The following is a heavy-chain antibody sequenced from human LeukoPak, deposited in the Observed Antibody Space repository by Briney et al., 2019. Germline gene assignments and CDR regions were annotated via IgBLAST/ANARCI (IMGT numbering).Heavy chain of an antibody. CDR1: GGSFSGYY. Sequence: SETLSLTCAVYGGSFSGYYWSWIRQPPGKGLEWIGEINHSGSTNYNPSLKSRVTISVDTSKNQFSLKLSPVTAADTAVYYCAGGSRSGSWPAAGQRHWFDPGGRGTLVTVSS. J-gene: IGHJ5*02. D-gene: IGHD3-10*01. CDR2: INHSGST. CDR3: AGGSRSGSWPAAGQRHWFDP. V-gene: IGHV4-34*01.